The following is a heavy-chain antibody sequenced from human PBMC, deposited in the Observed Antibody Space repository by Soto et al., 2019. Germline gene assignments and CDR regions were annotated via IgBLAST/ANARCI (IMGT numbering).Heavy chain of an antibody. CDR3: ARGLSVTLLDN. V-gene: IGHV4-31*03. CDR1: GGSISTGGYC. CDR2: IYYSGST. D-gene: IGHD4-17*01. Sequence: QVQLQESGPGLVKPSQTLSLTCTVSGGSISTGGYCWTWIRQHPGKGLEWIGYIYYSGSTYYNPSLKSRVTISVDTSKNQFSLKLSSVTAADTAVYYCARGLSVTLLDNWGQGTLVTVSS. J-gene: IGHJ4*02.